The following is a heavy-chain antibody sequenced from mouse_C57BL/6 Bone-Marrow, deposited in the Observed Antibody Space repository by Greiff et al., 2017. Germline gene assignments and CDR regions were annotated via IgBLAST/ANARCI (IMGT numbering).Heavy chain of an antibody. V-gene: IGHV1-50*01. CDR3: ASITTVVATGYYAMDY. J-gene: IGHJ4*01. CDR2: IDPSDSYT. D-gene: IGHD1-1*01. CDR1: GYTFTSYW. Sequence: VQLQQPGAELVKPGASVKLSCKASGYTFTSYWMQWVKQRPGQGLEWIGEIDPSDSYTNYNQQFKGKATLTVDTSSSTAYMQLSSLTSEDSAVYYCASITTVVATGYYAMDYWGQGTSVTVSS.